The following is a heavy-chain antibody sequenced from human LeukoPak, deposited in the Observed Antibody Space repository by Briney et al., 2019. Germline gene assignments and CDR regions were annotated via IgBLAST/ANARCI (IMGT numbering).Heavy chain of an antibody. Sequence: ASVKVSCKASVYTFTSYGISWVRQAPGQGREWMGWISAYNGNTNYAQKLQGRVTMTTDTSTSTAYMELRRLRSDDTAVYYCARGNMGEGLRYFDWLPNDAFDIWGQGTMVTVSS. D-gene: IGHD3-9*01. CDR3: ARGNMGEGLRYFDWLPNDAFDI. V-gene: IGHV1-18*01. CDR2: ISAYNGNT. CDR1: VYTFTSYG. J-gene: IGHJ3*02.